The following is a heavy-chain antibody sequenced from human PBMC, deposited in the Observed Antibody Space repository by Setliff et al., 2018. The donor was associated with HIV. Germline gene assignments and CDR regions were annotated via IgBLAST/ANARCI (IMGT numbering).Heavy chain of an antibody. V-gene: IGHV1-18*01. J-gene: IGHJ5*02. D-gene: IGHD5-12*01. CDR1: GYSFSSYG. CDR2: ISAYNDNT. CDR3: ARDRLPAEVAVSGDWFDP. Sequence: GSVKVSCKASGYSFSSYGFSWVRQAPGQGLEWMGWISAYNDNTNYAQKFQGRVTMTTDASTSTAYMEVRSLRSDDTAVYYCARDRLPAEVAVSGDWFDPWGQGTLVTVSS.